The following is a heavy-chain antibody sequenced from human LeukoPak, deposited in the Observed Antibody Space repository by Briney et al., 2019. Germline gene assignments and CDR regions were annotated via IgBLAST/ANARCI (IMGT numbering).Heavy chain of an antibody. Sequence: PGGSLRLSCAASGFTFSSYAMSWVRQAPGKGLEWLSTISASGGSTYYADSVKGRFTISRDNSKNTLYLQMNSLRAEDTAVYYCAKFADFWSGYYGYFDYWGQGTLVTVSS. V-gene: IGHV3-23*01. D-gene: IGHD3-3*01. J-gene: IGHJ4*02. CDR3: AKFADFWSGYYGYFDY. CDR2: ISASGGST. CDR1: GFTFSSYA.